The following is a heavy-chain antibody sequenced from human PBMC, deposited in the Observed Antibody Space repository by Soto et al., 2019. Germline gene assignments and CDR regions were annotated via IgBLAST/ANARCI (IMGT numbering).Heavy chain of an antibody. Sequence: GGSLRLSCAVSGFSFSSYSMNWVRQAPGKGLEWVSYISSNSRTTYYADSVKGRFTISRDNAKNSLYLQMNSLRDEDTAVYYCARDVPANNWFDPWGQGTLVTVSS. CDR1: GFSFSSYS. J-gene: IGHJ5*02. V-gene: IGHV3-48*02. CDR2: ISSNSRTT. D-gene: IGHD2-2*01. CDR3: ARDVPANNWFDP.